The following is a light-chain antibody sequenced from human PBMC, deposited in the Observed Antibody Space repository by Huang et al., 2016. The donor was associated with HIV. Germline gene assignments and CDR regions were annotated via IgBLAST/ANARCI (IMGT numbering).Light chain of an antibody. V-gene: IGKV3-15*01. Sequence: EIVMTQSPGTLSVAPGERATLSRRASQNINTQLAWSQQKPGQAPRLLIYAASTRTADFPARFSGSGSRPEFTLTISSLQSEDIAVYYCQQYNDWPRSFGQGTKVEIK. CDR2: AAS. J-gene: IGKJ1*01. CDR3: QQYNDWPRS. CDR1: QNINTQ.